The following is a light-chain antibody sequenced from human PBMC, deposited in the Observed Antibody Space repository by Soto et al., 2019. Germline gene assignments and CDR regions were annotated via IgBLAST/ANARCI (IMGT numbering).Light chain of an antibody. Sequence: QSALTQPASVSGSPGQSITISCTGTSSDVGGYNYVSWYQQHPGKAPKVMIYEVSNRPSGVSNRVSGSKSGNTASLTISGLQAEDEADYYCSSYTRSSTRVFGGGTKLTVL. CDR1: SSDVGGYNY. J-gene: IGLJ3*02. CDR2: EVS. CDR3: SSYTRSSTRV. V-gene: IGLV2-14*01.